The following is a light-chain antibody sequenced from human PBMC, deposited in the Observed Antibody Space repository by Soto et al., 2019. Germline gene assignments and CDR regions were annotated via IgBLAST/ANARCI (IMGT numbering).Light chain of an antibody. CDR3: SSYTSSSTLV. CDR1: SSDVGGYNY. CDR2: EVS. J-gene: IGLJ1*01. V-gene: IGLV2-14*01. Sequence: QSVLTQPGSVSGSPGQSITISCTGTSSDVGGYNYVSWYQQHPGKAPKLMIYEVSNRPSGVSNRFSGSKSGNTASLTISGLQAEDEADHYCSSYTSSSTLVFGTGTKVTVL.